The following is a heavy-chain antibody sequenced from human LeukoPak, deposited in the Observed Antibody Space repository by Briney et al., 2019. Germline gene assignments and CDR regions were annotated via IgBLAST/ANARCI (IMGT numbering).Heavy chain of an antibody. CDR3: AKVSGYYYGSGSKYYFDY. CDR1: GFTFSRSS. CDR2: ISTSSSYI. V-gene: IGHV3-21*04. D-gene: IGHD3-10*01. J-gene: IGHJ4*02. Sequence: GGSLRLSCAASGFTFSRSSMNWVRQAPGKGLEWVSSISTSSSYIYYADSVKGRFTISRDNSKNTLYLQMNSLRAEDTAVYYCAKVSGYYYGSGSKYYFDYWGQGTLVTVSS.